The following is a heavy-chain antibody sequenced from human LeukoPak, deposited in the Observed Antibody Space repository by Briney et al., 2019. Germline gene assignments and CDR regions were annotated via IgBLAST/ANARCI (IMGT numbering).Heavy chain of an antibody. CDR3: ARHVWLQPFDY. Sequence: SETLSLTCSVSGGSMNSYYWSWIRQSPGKGLEWIGYIYYSGSTNYNPSLRSRVTISVDTSKNQFSLKLSSVTAADTAVYYCARHVWLQPFDYWGQGTLVTVSS. CDR1: GGSMNSYY. CDR2: IYYSGST. D-gene: IGHD3-9*01. V-gene: IGHV4-59*08. J-gene: IGHJ4*02.